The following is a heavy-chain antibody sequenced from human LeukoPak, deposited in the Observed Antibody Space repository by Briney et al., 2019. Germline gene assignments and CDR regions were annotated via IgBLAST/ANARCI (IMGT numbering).Heavy chain of an antibody. V-gene: IGHV1-8*02. J-gene: IGHJ3*02. CDR1: GGTFSSYA. CDR2: MNPNSGNT. D-gene: IGHD1-26*01. Sequence: GASVKVSCKASGGTFSSYAINWVRQATGQGLEWMGWMNPNSGNTGYAQKFQGRVTMTRNTSISTAYMELSSLRSEDTAVYYCAREAGSYYFSHAFDIWGQGTMVTVSS. CDR3: AREAGSYYFSHAFDI.